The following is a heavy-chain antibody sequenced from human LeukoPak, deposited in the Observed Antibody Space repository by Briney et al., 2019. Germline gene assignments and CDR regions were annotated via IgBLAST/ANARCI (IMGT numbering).Heavy chain of an antibody. CDR2: ISSSSSTI. D-gene: IGHD3-22*01. Sequence: GSLRLSWAASGFTFSSYSMNWVRRPPGKGLEWISDISSSSSTIYYADSVKGRFTISRDNAENSLYLQMNSLRAEDTAVYYCARAATTYYYDTSGYYWGQGTLVTVSS. CDR1: GFTFSSYS. CDR3: ARAATTYYYDTSGYY. V-gene: IGHV3-48*04. J-gene: IGHJ4*02.